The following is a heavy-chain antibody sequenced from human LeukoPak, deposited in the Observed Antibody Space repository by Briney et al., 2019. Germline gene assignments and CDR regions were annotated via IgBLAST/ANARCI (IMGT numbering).Heavy chain of an antibody. Sequence: SVKVSCNASGGTFSSYAISWVRQAPGQGLEWMGGIIPIFGTANYAQRFQGRVTITADKSTSTAYMELSSLRSEDTAVYYCASSRQGSSWYAYWGREPWSPSPQ. CDR1: GGTFSSYA. V-gene: IGHV1-69*06. D-gene: IGHD6-13*01. J-gene: IGHJ4*02. CDR3: ASSRQGSSWYAY. CDR2: IIPIFGTA.